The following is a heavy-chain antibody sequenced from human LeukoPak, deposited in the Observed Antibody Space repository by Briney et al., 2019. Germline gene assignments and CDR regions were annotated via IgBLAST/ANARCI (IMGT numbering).Heavy chain of an antibody. CDR3: ARLFFVIDT. Sequence: PSETLSLTCTVSGASISNSAYYWLWIRQPPGEGLECIVTVHYSGSTFYNPSLKSRVNISVYTSKNQFSLQLSSVTAADTAVYYCARLFFVIDTWGQGTLVTVSS. CDR1: GASISNSAYY. J-gene: IGHJ5*02. D-gene: IGHD3-3*01. CDR2: VHYSGST. V-gene: IGHV4-39*01.